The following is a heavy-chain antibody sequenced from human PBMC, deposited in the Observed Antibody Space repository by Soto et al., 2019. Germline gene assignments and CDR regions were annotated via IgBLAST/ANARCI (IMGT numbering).Heavy chain of an antibody. V-gene: IGHV1-3*01. J-gene: IGHJ3*02. CDR2: INAGNGNT. CDR1: GGTFSSYA. D-gene: IGHD6-19*01. CDR3: ARSDMTVAAAFNI. Sequence: ASVKVSCKASGGTFSSYAIHWVRQAPGQGLEWMGWINAGNGNTKYSQNFQGRVTITRDTSARTAYLELSSLRSEDTAVYFCARSDMTVAAAFNIWGQGTKVTVSS.